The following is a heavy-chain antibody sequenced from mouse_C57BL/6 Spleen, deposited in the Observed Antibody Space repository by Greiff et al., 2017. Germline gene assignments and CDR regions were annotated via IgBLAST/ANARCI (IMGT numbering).Heavy chain of an antibody. Sequence: VQLQQPGTELVKPGASVKLCCKASGYTFTSYWMHWVKQRPGQGLEWIGNINPSNGGTNYNEKFKSKATLTVDKSSSTAYMQLSSLTSEDSAVYYGARADYGSSHWDFEVWGTGTTVTVSS. D-gene: IGHD1-1*01. CDR3: ARADYGSSHWDFEV. CDR2: INPSNGGT. V-gene: IGHV1-53*01. J-gene: IGHJ1*03. CDR1: GYTFTSYW.